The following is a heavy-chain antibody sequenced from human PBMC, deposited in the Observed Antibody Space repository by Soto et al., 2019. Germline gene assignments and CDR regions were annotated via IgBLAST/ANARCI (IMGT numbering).Heavy chain of an antibody. D-gene: IGHD3-10*01. CDR3: ARSRDLGWSDSGHLDC. J-gene: IGHJ4*02. CDR1: GFTFSTYA. Sequence: GGSLRLSCAASGFTFSTYAMHWVRQPPGKGLEWVSGLSNGGGSTFFANSMKGRFTISRDNYKNTLYLHMNSLRADDTAVYYCARSRDLGWSDSGHLDCWGQGTLVTVSS. CDR2: LSNGGGST. V-gene: IGHV3-23*01.